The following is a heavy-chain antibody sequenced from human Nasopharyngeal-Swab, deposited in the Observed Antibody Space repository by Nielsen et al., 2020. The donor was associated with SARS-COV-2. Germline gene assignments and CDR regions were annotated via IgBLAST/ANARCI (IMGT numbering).Heavy chain of an antibody. Sequence: GGSLRLSCAASGFTFSSYAMSWVRQAPGKGLEWVSGVSGSGGTTKYADSVKGRFTISRDNSKNKLYLQMHSLRAEDTAVYYCATAGVSVRSYYFDYWGQGTLVTVSS. V-gene: IGHV3-23*01. CDR3: ATAGVSVRSYYFDY. CDR1: GFTFSSYA. CDR2: VSGSGGTT. D-gene: IGHD3-10*02. J-gene: IGHJ4*02.